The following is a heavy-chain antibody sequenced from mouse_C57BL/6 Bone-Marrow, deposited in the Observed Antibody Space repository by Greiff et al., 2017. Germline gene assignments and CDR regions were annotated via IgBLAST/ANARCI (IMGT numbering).Heavy chain of an antibody. CDR1: GFTFSRYA. J-gene: IGHJ3*01. V-gene: IGHV5-4*01. CDR3: GGDGGLPAWFAY. Sequence: EVKLVESGGGLVKPGGSLKLSCAASGFTFSRYAMSWVRQTPEKRLEWVATISDGGSYTYNPDNVKGRFTISRDNAKNNLYLQRSHLKSEDAAMYYCGGDGGLPAWFAYWGQGTLVTVSA. D-gene: IGHD2-4*01. CDR2: ISDGGSYT.